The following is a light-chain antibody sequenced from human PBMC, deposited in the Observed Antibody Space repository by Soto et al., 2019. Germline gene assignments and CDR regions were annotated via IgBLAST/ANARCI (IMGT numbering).Light chain of an antibody. V-gene: IGLV1-40*01. Sequence: QSVLTQPPSVSGAPGQRVTISRTGSSSNIGAGYDVHWYQHLPGIAPKLLIYDNNNRPSGVPDRLSGSKSGTSASLVITGLQAEDEADYYCQSYDSSLSGWVFGGGTKLTVL. CDR2: DNN. J-gene: IGLJ3*02. CDR3: QSYDSSLSGWV. CDR1: SSNIGAGYD.